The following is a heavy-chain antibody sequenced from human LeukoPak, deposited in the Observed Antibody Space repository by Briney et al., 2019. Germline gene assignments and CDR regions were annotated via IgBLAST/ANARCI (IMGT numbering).Heavy chain of an antibody. CDR2: IRSKANDHAT. CDR3: TRRLMTTVNDY. J-gene: IGHJ4*02. CDR1: GFTFSGSA. V-gene: IGHV3-73*01. Sequence: GGSLRLSCAASGFTFSGSAMHWVRQSPGKGLEWVGRIRSKANDHATAYAASVRGRFTISRDDSKNTAYLQMNSLKTEDAAVYYCTRRLMTTVNDYWGQGTLVTVSS. D-gene: IGHD4-17*01.